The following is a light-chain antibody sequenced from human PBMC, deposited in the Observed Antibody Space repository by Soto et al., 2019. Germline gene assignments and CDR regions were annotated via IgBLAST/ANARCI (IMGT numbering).Light chain of an antibody. J-gene: IGKJ1*01. V-gene: IGKV1-39*01. CDR1: QSISSS. CDR2: AAS. CDR3: QQSFNLPRT. Sequence: DIEMTQSPSSLSASVGETITITCRASQSISSSLNWFQHSPGQPPKLLLFAASNLPAGAPPRFSGSGSGTSFSLTIRSLQPEDFATYYCQQSFNLPRTFGPGTKVDIK.